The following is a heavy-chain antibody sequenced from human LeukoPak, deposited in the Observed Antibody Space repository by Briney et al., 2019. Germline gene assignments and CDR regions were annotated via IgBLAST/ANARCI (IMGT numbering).Heavy chain of an antibody. D-gene: IGHD2/OR15-2a*01. CDR1: GGSISSYY. CDR2: IYYSRST. J-gene: IGHJ3*02. V-gene: IGHV4-59*01. CDR3: ARDLLLLGAFDI. Sequence: SETLSLTCTVSGGSISSYYWSWIRQPPGKGLEWIGYIYYSRSTNYNPSLKSRVTIPVDTSKNQFSLKLSSVTAADTAAYYCARDLLLLGAFDIWGQGTMVTVSS.